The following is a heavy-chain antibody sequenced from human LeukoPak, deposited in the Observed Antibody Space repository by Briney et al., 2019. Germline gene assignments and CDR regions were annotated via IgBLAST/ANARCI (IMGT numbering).Heavy chain of an antibody. Sequence: GASVKVSCKASGYTFTDYYLHRVRQAPGQGLEWMGWINSNSGRTHYIQDFQGRVTMTRDTSISTAYMEVSRLRSDDTAVYYCARGGKYGCSGGSCYADSWGQGTLVTVSS. CDR2: INSNSGRT. J-gene: IGHJ5*01. CDR1: GYTFTDYY. D-gene: IGHD2-15*01. V-gene: IGHV1-2*02. CDR3: ARGGKYGCSGGSCYADS.